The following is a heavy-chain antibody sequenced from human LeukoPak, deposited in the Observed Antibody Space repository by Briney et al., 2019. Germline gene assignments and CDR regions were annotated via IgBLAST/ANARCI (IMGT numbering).Heavy chain of an antibody. D-gene: IGHD4-11*01. Sequence: GGSLRLSCEASGFAFNSYTITWVRQAPGTGLESVSSITSRSSHIYIADSVKGRFTISRDNAKNSLFLQMSSLRVEDTAVYYCARVAQGATTENYFYYYMDVWGKGTTVTVSS. V-gene: IGHV3-21*01. CDR3: ARVAQGATTENYFYYYMDV. CDR1: GFAFNSYT. J-gene: IGHJ6*03. CDR2: ITSRSSHI.